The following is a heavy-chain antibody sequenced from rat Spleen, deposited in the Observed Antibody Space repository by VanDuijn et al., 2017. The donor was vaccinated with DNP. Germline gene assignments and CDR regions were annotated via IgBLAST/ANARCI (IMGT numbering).Heavy chain of an antibody. V-gene: IGHV5-22*01. Sequence: EVQLVESGGGIVQPGRSLKLSCAASGFTFSDYYMAWVRQAPTKGLEWVAYIRFDGGSTYNGDSVKGRFTISRDNAKSTLYLQINSLRSEDMATYYCARHVLPLRVWDYWGQGVMVTVSS. J-gene: IGHJ2*01. CDR2: IRFDGGST. D-gene: IGHD1-4*01. CDR1: GFTFSDYY. CDR3: ARHVLPLRVWDY.